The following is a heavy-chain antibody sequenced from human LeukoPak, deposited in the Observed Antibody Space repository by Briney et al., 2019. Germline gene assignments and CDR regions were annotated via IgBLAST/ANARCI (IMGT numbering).Heavy chain of an antibody. V-gene: IGHV4-4*07. Sequence: SETLSLTCTASGGSISSYYWSWIRQPAGKGLEWIGRIYTSGSTNYNPSLKSRVTMSVDTSKNQFSLKLSSVTAADTAVYYCARARVDGDYDTDWFDPWGQGTLVTVSS. CDR2: IYTSGST. CDR1: GGSISSYY. D-gene: IGHD4-17*01. CDR3: ARARVDGDYDTDWFDP. J-gene: IGHJ5*02.